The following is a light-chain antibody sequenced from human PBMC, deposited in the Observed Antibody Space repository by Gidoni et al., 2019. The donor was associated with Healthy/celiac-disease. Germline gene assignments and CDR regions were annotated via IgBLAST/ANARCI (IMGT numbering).Light chain of an antibody. CDR3: QQYGSSGFT. CDR2: GAS. Sequence: DIVLTQSPGTLSLSPGERATLSCRASQSVSSSYLAWYQQKPGQAPRLLIYGASNRAAGIPDRFSGSGSGTDFTLTITRLEPEDFAVYYCQQYGSSGFTFXPXTKVDIK. CDR1: QSVSSSY. J-gene: IGKJ3*01. V-gene: IGKV3-20*01.